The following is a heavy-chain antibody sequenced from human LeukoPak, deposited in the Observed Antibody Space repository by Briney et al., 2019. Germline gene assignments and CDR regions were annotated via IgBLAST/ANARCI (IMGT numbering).Heavy chain of an antibody. V-gene: IGHV4-39*01. D-gene: IGHD6-13*01. CDR1: GGSISSSSYY. J-gene: IGHJ4*02. CDR3: ARGWSSSWFGTPVSNFDY. Sequence: SETLSLTCTVSGGSISSSSYYWGWIRQPPGKGLEWIGSIYYSGSTYYNPSLKSRVTISVDTSKNQFSLKLSSVTAADTAVYYCARGWSSSWFGTPVSNFDYWGQGTLVTVSS. CDR2: IYYSGST.